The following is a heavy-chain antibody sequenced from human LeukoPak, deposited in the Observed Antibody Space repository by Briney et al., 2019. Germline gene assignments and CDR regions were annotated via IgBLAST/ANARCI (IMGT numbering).Heavy chain of an antibody. CDR1: GGTFSSYA. CDR2: IIPIFGTA. CDR3: ASSPQDSSGYYWGGGFDY. D-gene: IGHD3-22*01. J-gene: IGHJ4*02. Sequence: SVKVSCKASGGTFSSYAISWVRQAPGQGLEWMGGIIPIFGTAIYAQKFQGRVTITADESTSTAYMELSSLRSEDTAVYYCASSPQDSSGYYWGGGFDYWGQGTLVTVSS. V-gene: IGHV1-69*13.